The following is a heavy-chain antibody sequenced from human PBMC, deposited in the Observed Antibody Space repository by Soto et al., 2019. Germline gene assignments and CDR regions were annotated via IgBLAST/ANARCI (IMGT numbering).Heavy chain of an antibody. Sequence: GGSLRLSCAASGFTFSSYGMHWVRQAPGKGLEWVAVISYDGSNKYYADSVKGRFTISRDNSKNTLYLQMNSLRAEDTAVYYCASGAKTYSKTYYYYMDVWGKGTTVTVSS. D-gene: IGHD4-4*01. J-gene: IGHJ6*03. CDR1: GFTFSSYG. CDR3: ASGAKTYSKTYYYYMDV. CDR2: ISYDGSNK. V-gene: IGHV3-30*03.